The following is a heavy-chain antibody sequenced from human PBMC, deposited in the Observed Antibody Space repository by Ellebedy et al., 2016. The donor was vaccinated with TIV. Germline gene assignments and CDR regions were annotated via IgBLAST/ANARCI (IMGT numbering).Heavy chain of an antibody. V-gene: IGHV5-10-1*01. J-gene: IGHJ6*02. CDR1: EFDFPTYW. CDR3: AVGDFGHYYYGMDV. CDR2: IDCSDSYT. Sequence: GESLKISCQGFEFDFPTYWITWVRQMPGKGLEWVGRIDCSDSYTDYSPPFQGHVTISADKSSSTAYLQWSSLRASDTATYYCAVGDFGHYYYGMDVWGQGTTVIVSS. D-gene: IGHD1-26*01.